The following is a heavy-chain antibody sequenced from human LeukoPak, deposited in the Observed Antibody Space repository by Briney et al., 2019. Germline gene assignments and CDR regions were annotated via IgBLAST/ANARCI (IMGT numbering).Heavy chain of an antibody. CDR3: AKGPGVAMFSSWFDP. CDR2: ISGSGEST. D-gene: IGHD3-3*01. Sequence: GGSLRLSCAASGFTFSNYAMTWVRQAPAPGLEWASGISGSGESTYYAESVKGRFTISRDNSKNTLYLQMNSLRGEDTAVYYCAKGPGVAMFSSWFDPWGQGTLVTVSS. CDR1: GFTFSNYA. J-gene: IGHJ5*02. V-gene: IGHV3-23*01.